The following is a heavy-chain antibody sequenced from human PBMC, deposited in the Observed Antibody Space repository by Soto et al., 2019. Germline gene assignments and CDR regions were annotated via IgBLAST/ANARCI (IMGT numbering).Heavy chain of an antibody. CDR3: AREGGYYGSGSYYKTPLFDA. Sequence: TLSLTCTVSGGSISSGGYYWSWIRQHPGKGLEWIGYIYYSGSTYYNPSLKSRVTISVDTSKNQFSLKLSSVTAADTAVYYCAREGGYYGSGSYYKTPLFDASGQATLYTVS. J-gene: IGHJ5*02. V-gene: IGHV4-31*03. CDR1: GGSISSGGYY. CDR2: IYYSGST. D-gene: IGHD3-10*01.